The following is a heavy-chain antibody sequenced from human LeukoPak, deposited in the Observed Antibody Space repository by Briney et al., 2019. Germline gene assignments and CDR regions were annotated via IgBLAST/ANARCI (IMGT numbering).Heavy chain of an antibody. Sequence: GSLRLSCGASGFTISNYIMNWVRQAPGKGLEWVSYISSSSATIYYADSVKGRFTISRDNAKNSLYLQMNSLGAEDTAVYYCARDLGGYYYYGMDVWGQGTTVTVSS. CDR2: ISSSSATI. J-gene: IGHJ6*02. CDR1: GFTISNYI. D-gene: IGHD2-15*01. V-gene: IGHV3-48*01. CDR3: ARDLGGYYYYGMDV.